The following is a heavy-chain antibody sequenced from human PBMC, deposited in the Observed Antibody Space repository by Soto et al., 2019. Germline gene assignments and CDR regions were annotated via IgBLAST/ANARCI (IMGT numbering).Heavy chain of an antibody. Sequence: QVQLQQWGAGLLKPSETLSLTCAVFGGSVNSGNYYWSWIRQPPGKGLEWIGEMSHSGGTHFNPSLKRRVPISVDTSKNRFSLKMSSVTAADTALYYCARVERGTATTVVDAFDIWGPGTMVTVSS. CDR1: GGSVNSGNYY. CDR3: ARVERGTATTVVDAFDI. CDR2: MSHSGGT. D-gene: IGHD1-1*01. V-gene: IGHV4-34*01. J-gene: IGHJ3*02.